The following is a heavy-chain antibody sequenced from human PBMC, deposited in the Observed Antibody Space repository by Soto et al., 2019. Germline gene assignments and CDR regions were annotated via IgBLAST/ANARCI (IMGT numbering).Heavy chain of an antibody. V-gene: IGHV3-30*18. CDR3: AKDFRSSPTLYDY. J-gene: IGHJ4*02. CDR1: GITLSNYC. Sequence: PGGSLRLSCAASGITLSNYCMHWGRQAPGKGLEWVAVISYDGSNKYYADSVKGRFTISRDNSKNTLYLQMNSLRAEDTAVYYCAKDFRSSPTLYDYWGQGTLVTVSS. CDR2: ISYDGSNK. D-gene: IGHD6-13*01.